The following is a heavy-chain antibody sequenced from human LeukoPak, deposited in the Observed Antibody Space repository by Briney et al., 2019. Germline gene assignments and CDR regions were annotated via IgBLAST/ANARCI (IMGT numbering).Heavy chain of an antibody. Sequence: GGSLRLSCAASGFTFSSYAMSWVRQAPGKGLEGVSAISGSGGSTYYADSVKGRFTISRDNSKNTLYLQMNSLRAEDTAVYYCAKDLNRDTISPGAFDIWGQGTMVTVSS. CDR1: GFTFSSYA. D-gene: IGHD3-3*01. CDR3: AKDLNRDTISPGAFDI. V-gene: IGHV3-23*01. CDR2: ISGSGGST. J-gene: IGHJ3*02.